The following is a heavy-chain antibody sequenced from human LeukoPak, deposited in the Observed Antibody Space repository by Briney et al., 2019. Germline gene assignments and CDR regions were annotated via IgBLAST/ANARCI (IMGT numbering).Heavy chain of an antibody. CDR3: ARDLIAAAGTGKFDY. V-gene: IGHV4-39*07. CDR1: GGSISSSSYY. CDR2: IYYSGST. Sequence: SETLSLTCTVSGGSISSSSYYWGWIRQPPGKGLEWIGSIYYSGSTYYNPSLKSRVTISVDTSKNQFSLKLSSVTAADTAVYYCARDLIAAAGTGKFDYWAREPWSPSPQ. D-gene: IGHD6-13*01. J-gene: IGHJ4*02.